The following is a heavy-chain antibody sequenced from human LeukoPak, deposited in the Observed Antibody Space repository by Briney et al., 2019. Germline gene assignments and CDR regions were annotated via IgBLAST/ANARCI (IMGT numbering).Heavy chain of an antibody. CDR2: ISGSGCST. Sequence: GGSLRLSCVASGFTFSSYAMSWVRQAPGKALEWVSAISGSGCSTYYADSVKGRFTISRDNSKNTLYLQMNSLRAEDTAVYYCAKERSPDIVVVPAPAGYWGQGTLVTVSS. CDR1: GFTFSSYA. D-gene: IGHD2-2*01. CDR3: AKERSPDIVVVPAPAGY. V-gene: IGHV3-23*01. J-gene: IGHJ4*02.